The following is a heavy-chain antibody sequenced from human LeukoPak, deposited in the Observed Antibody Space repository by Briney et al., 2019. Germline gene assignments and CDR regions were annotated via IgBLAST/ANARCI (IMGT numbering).Heavy chain of an antibody. J-gene: IGHJ4*02. V-gene: IGHV3-64*01. CDR3: ARGEAVAGSFRPADY. CDR2: ISSNGGST. D-gene: IGHD6-19*01. Sequence: GGSLRLSCAASGFTFSSYAMHWVRQAPGKGLEYVSAISSNGGSTYYANSVKGRFTISRDNSKNTLYLQMGSLRAEDMAAYYCARGEAVAGSFRPADYWGQGTLVTVSS. CDR1: GFTFSSYA.